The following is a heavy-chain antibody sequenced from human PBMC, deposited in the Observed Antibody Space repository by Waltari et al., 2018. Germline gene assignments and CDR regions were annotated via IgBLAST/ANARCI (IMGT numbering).Heavy chain of an antibody. CDR3: ATGGWGFYFDY. J-gene: IGHJ4*02. D-gene: IGHD7-27*01. V-gene: IGHV3-21*01. CDR2: ISTTSTYT. CDR1: GFTFSNYN. Sequence: EEQLVESGGGLVKPGGSLRLSCAGSGFTFSNYNMNWVRQAPGKGPEWVSSISTTSTYTHYADSGKGRFTISRDNAKNSLFLQMNSLTTEDTAVYYCATGGWGFYFDYWGQGTLLTVSS.